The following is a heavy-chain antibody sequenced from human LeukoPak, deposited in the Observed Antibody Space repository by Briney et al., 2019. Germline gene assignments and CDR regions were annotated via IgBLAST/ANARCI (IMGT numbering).Heavy chain of an antibody. Sequence: ASVKVSCKASGGTFSSYAISWVRQAPGQGLEWMGGIIPIFGTANSAQKFQGRVTITADESTSTAYMELSSLRSEDTAVYYCASPTTNSWGFDYWGQGTLVTVSS. CDR2: IIPIFGTA. CDR3: ASPTTNSWGFDY. V-gene: IGHV1-69*13. J-gene: IGHJ4*02. D-gene: IGHD1-26*01. CDR1: GGTFSSYA.